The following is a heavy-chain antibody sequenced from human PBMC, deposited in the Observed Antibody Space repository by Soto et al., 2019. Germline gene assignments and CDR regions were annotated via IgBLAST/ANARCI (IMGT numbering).Heavy chain of an antibody. J-gene: IGHJ4*02. CDR1: GYTFTSYG. Sequence: ASVKVSCKASGYTFTSYGISWVRQAPGQGLEWMGWISAYNGNTNYAQKLQGRVTMTTDTSTSTAYMELRSLRSDDTAVYYCARDITTLGYCSSTSCSLFDYWGQGTLVTVSS. CDR2: ISAYNGNT. V-gene: IGHV1-18*01. D-gene: IGHD2-2*01. CDR3: ARDITTLGYCSSTSCSLFDY.